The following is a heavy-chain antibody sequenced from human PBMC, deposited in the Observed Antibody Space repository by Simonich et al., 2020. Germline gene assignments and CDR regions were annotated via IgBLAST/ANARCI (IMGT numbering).Heavy chain of an antibody. J-gene: IGHJ4*02. D-gene: IGHD2-15*01. Sequence: QVQLVQSGAEVKKPGASVKVSCKASGYTFPSYGFSWGGQAPGQGLEWMGWISAYNGNTNYAQKLQGRCTMTTDTSTSTAYMELRSLRSDDTAVYYCARASRGTWWYYYFDYWGQGTLVTVSS. CDR3: ARASRGTWWYYYFDY. CDR2: ISAYNGNT. V-gene: IGHV1-18*01. CDR1: GYTFPSYG.